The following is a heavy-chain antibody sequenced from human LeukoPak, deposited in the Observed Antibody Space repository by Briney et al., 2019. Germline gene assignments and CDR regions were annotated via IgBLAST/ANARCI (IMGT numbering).Heavy chain of an antibody. CDR2: IYSAGTT. CDR1: GFTVSSNY. J-gene: IGHJ4*02. V-gene: IGHV3-53*01. CDR3: ASSITMLRMNDY. Sequence: GGSLRLSCAVSGFTVSSNYMSWVRQAPGKGLEWVSVIYSAGTTDYADSVKGRFTISRDNSKNTLYLQMNSLRAEDTAVYYCASSITMLRMNDYWGQGTLVTVSS. D-gene: IGHD3-10*01.